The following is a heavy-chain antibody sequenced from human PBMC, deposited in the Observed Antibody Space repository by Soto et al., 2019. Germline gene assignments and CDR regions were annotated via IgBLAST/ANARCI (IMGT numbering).Heavy chain of an antibody. Sequence: PSETLSLTCTVSGGSISSSGYYWGWIRQPPGKGLEWIGSISFKGTTYYNPSLQSRVTISVDMSKNQFSLNVNSVTAADTAVFYCARSTFWYYHETGGYYGFDNSGQGTLVTVSS. D-gene: IGHD3-22*01. CDR3: ARSTFWYYHETGGYYGFDN. CDR1: GGSISSSGYY. J-gene: IGHJ4*02. V-gene: IGHV4-39*01. CDR2: ISFKGTT.